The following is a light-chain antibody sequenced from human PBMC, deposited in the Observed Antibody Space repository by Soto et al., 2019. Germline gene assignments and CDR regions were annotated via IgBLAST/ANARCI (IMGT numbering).Light chain of an antibody. Sequence: QSVLTQPASVSGSPGQSITISCTGTSSDVGAYNYVAWYQQHPGKAPHLMIYDVSSRPSGISYRFSGSKSDNTASLTISGLQAEDEADYYCSSFTTNSTRVFGTRTKVTVL. J-gene: IGLJ1*01. CDR2: DVS. CDR1: SSDVGAYNY. CDR3: SSFTTNSTRV. V-gene: IGLV2-14*03.